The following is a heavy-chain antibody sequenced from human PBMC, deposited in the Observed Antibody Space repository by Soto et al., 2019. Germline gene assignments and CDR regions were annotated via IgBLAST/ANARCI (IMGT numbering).Heavy chain of an antibody. D-gene: IGHD6-13*01. CDR1: GGTFSSYA. CDR2: IIPIFGTA. V-gene: IGHV1-69*13. Sequence: SVKVSCKASGGTFSSYAISWVLQAPGQGLEWMGGIIPIFGTANYAQKFQGRVTITADESTSTAYMELSSLRSEDTAVYYCARIGSSSWSQQRTSYYFDYWGQGTLVTVSS. CDR3: ARIGSSSWSQQRTSYYFDY. J-gene: IGHJ4*02.